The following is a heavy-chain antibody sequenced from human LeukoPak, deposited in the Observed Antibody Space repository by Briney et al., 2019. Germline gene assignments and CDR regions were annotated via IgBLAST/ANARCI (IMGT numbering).Heavy chain of an antibody. V-gene: IGHV3-9*03. CDR3: AKDSGSYATSFDY. D-gene: IGHD1-26*01. J-gene: IGHJ4*02. CDR1: GLSYDDYA. Sequence: PGRSLRLSCAAFGLSYDDYAMHWVRQAPGKGLEWVSVNSWNRGSIGYADSVEGRFTIARDNAKNSLYLQMNSLRAEDVALYYCAKDSGSYATSFDYWGQGTLVTVSS. CDR2: NSWNRGSI.